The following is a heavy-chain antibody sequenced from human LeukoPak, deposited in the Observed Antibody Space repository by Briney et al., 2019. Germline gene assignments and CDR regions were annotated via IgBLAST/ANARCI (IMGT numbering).Heavy chain of an antibody. CDR1: GYNFTSYW. D-gene: IGHD6-13*01. V-gene: IGHV5-10-1*04. CDR3: ATSKQLTSQTDY. CDR2: VDPSDSYI. Sequence: PGESLRISCEGFGYNFTSYWISWVRQMPGKGLEWMGRVDPSDSYINYSPSFQGQVTISADKSISTAYLQWSSLKASDTAMYYCATSKQLTSQTDYWGQGTLVTVSS. J-gene: IGHJ4*02.